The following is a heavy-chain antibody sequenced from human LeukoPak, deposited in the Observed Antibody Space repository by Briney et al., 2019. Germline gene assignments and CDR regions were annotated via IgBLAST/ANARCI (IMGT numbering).Heavy chain of an antibody. CDR3: AKHGSGYEPDY. Sequence: GESLKISCKGSGYSFTTHWIGWVRQMPGKGLEWMGIIYPSDSATRYSPSFQGHVTISADKSISTAYLQWSSLKASDTAMYYCAKHGSGYEPDYWGQGTLVTVSS. J-gene: IGHJ4*02. V-gene: IGHV5-51*01. CDR2: IYPSDSAT. D-gene: IGHD5-12*01. CDR1: GYSFTTHW.